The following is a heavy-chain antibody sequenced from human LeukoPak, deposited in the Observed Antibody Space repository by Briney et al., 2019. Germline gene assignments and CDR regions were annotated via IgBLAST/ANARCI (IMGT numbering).Heavy chain of an antibody. CDR3: ASSVVVIAIGGFDY. CDR1: GYTFTSYN. CDR2: ISAYNGNT. Sequence: GASVKASCKASGYTFTSYNISWVRQAPGEGLEWMGWISAYNGNTNYAQKLQGRVTMTRDTSISTAYMELSRLRSDDTAVYYCASSVVVIAIGGFDYWGQGTLVTVSS. V-gene: IGHV1-18*01. J-gene: IGHJ4*02. D-gene: IGHD2-21*01.